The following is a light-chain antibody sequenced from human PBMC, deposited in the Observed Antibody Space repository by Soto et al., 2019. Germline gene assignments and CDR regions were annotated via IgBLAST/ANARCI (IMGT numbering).Light chain of an antibody. CDR3: QQRSNWPQWT. CDR2: DAS. Sequence: EIVLTQSPATLSLSPGERATLSCRASQSVSSYLAWYQQKPGQAPRLLIYDASNRATGIPARFSGSGSGTDFSLTIRSLEPEDFVVYYCQQRSNWPQWTFGQGTKVEIK. CDR1: QSVSSY. J-gene: IGKJ1*01. V-gene: IGKV3-11*01.